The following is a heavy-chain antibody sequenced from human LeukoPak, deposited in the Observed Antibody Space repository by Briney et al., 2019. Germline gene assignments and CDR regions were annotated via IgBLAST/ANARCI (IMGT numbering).Heavy chain of an antibody. CDR3: ARDHTKLWFGEAPDY. CDR1: GFTFSSYA. Sequence: PGRSLRLSCAASGFTFSSYAMHWVRQAPGKGLEWVAVISYDGSNKYYADSVKGRFTISRDNSKNTLYLQMNSLRAEDTAVYYCARDHTKLWFGEAPDYWGQGTLVTVSS. CDR2: ISYDGSNK. J-gene: IGHJ4*02. V-gene: IGHV3-30-3*01. D-gene: IGHD3-10*01.